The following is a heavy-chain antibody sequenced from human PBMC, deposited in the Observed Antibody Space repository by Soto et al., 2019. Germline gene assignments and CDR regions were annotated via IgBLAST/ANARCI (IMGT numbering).Heavy chain of an antibody. V-gene: IGHV1-2*04. CDR2: INPNSGGT. CDR1: GYTFTGYY. J-gene: IGHJ3*02. D-gene: IGHD6-6*01. CDR3: ASSIAARDDAFDI. Sequence: ASVKVSCKASGYTFTGYYMHWVRQAPGQGLEWMEWINPNSGGTNYAQKFQGWVTMTRDTSISTAYMELSRLRSDDTAVYYCASSIAARDDAFDIWGQGTMVTVSS.